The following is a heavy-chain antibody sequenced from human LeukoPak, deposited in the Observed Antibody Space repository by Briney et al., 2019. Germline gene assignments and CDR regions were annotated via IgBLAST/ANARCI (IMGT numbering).Heavy chain of an antibody. CDR3: ARDKATVTTSYYYYGMDV. D-gene: IGHD4-17*01. V-gene: IGHV1-18*01. J-gene: IGHJ6*02. CDR1: GYTFTSYG. Sequence: ASVKVSCKASGYTFTSYGISWVRQAPRQGLEWMGWISAYNGNTNYAQKLQGRVTMTTDTSTSTAYMELRSLRSDDTAVYYCARDKATVTTSYYYYGMDVWGQGTTVTVSS. CDR2: ISAYNGNT.